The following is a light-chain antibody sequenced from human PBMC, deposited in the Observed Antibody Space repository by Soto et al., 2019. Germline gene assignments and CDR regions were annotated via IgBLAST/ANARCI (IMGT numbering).Light chain of an antibody. Sequence: EIVLTQSPATLSLSPGERATLSCRASQSVSTYLVWYQQKPGQAPRLLIHDVFNRATDIPARFSGSGSGTDFTLTISSLEPEDFAVYYCHQRRDWPRTFGQGTKVEIK. CDR3: HQRRDWPRT. CDR2: DVF. CDR1: QSVSTY. V-gene: IGKV3-11*01. J-gene: IGKJ1*01.